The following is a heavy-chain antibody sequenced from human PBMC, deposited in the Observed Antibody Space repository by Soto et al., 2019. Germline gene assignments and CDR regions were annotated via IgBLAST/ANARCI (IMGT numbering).Heavy chain of an antibody. CDR3: ARLDPKGYCSGGSCYPSSLDY. V-gene: IGHV3-33*01. D-gene: IGHD2-15*01. Sequence: QVQLVESKGGVVQPGRSLRLSCAASGFTFSSYGMHWVRQAPGKGLEWVAVIWYDGSNKYYADSVKGRFTISRDNSKNTLYLQMNSLRAEDTAVYYCARLDPKGYCSGGSCYPSSLDYWGQGTLVTVSS. CDR2: IWYDGSNK. J-gene: IGHJ4*02. CDR1: GFTFSSYG.